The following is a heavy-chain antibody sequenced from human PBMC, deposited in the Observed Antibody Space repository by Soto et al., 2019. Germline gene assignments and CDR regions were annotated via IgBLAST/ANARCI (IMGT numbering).Heavy chain of an antibody. V-gene: IGHV3-9*01. Sequence: GGSLRLSCAASGFTFDNYAMHWVRQVPGKGLEWVSGISWNGDNIAYADSVKGRLTISRDNSKNTLYLQMNSLRAEDTAVYYCARDRRDGGYDLYYGMDVWGQGTTVTVSS. CDR3: ARDRRDGGYDLYYGMDV. D-gene: IGHD5-12*01. CDR1: GFTFDNYA. CDR2: ISWNGDNI. J-gene: IGHJ6*02.